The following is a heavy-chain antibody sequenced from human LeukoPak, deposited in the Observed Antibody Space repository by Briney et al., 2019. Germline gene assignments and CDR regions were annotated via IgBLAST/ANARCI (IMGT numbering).Heavy chain of an antibody. CDR2: INPNSGGT. CDR1: GYTCTGYY. Sequence: ASVKVSCKASGYTCTGYYMHWVRQAPGQGLEWMGWINPNSGGTNYAQKFQGRVTMTRDTSISKAYMELSRLRSDDTAVYYCARDSVAGTTVYSFDYWGQGTLVTVSS. CDR3: ARDSVAGTTVYSFDY. J-gene: IGHJ4*02. D-gene: IGHD6-19*01. V-gene: IGHV1-2*02.